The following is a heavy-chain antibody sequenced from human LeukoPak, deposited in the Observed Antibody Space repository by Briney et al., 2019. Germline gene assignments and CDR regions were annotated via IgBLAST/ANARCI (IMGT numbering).Heavy chain of an antibody. CDR1: GYTFTVYY. D-gene: IGHD5-24*01. Sequence: ASVKVSCKASGYTFTVYYMHWVRQAPGQGLEWMGWINPNSGGTNYAQTFRGRVTMTRDTSITTAYLELSRLRSDDTAVYYCARIGYNHYFDYWGQGTLVTVSS. CDR3: ARIGYNHYFDY. CDR2: INPNSGGT. J-gene: IGHJ4*02. V-gene: IGHV1-2*02.